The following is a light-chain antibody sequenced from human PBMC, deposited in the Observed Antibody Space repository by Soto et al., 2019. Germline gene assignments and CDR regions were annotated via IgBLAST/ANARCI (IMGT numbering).Light chain of an antibody. J-gene: IGLJ1*01. CDR2: DVS. CDR1: SSDVGGDKY. CDR3: SSPAPGPARL. V-gene: IGLV2-14*03. Sequence: QSALTQPASVSGSPGQSITISCTGTSSDVGGDKYVSWYQQHPGKAPKLMIYDVSNRPSGASHRFSGSKAGDTASLTISGLQAEDEADYYCSSPAPGPARLFGTGTKLTVL.